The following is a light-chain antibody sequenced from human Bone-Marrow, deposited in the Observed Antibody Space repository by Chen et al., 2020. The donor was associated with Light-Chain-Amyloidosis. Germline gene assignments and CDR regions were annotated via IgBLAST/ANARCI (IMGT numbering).Light chain of an antibody. CDR3: QVWDRSSDRPV. V-gene: IGLV3-21*02. Sequence: SYVPTQPSSVSVAPGQTATIACGGNNIGSTSVHWYQQTPGQAPLLVVYDESDRPSGIPGRLSGSTSGNTATLTISRVEAGDEADYYCQVWDRSSDRPVFGGGTKLTVL. CDR1: NIGSTS. CDR2: DES. J-gene: IGLJ3*02.